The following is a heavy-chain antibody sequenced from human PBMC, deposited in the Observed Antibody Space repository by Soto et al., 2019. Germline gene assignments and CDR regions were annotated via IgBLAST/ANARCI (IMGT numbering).Heavy chain of an antibody. D-gene: IGHD4-17*01. CDR1: GFTLNTYS. CDR2: IWYDGTQK. V-gene: IGHV3-33*01. Sequence: QVQLEESGGGVVQPGRSLRLSCEASGFTLNTYSMHWVRQPPGKGLEWLAAIWYDGTQKYYADSVKGRFIISRDNSKKTPYLEMNSLRAEDTAVYYCARAGGTTVTGLWHFDSWGQGTLVTVSS. CDR3: ARAGGTTVTGLWHFDS. J-gene: IGHJ4*02.